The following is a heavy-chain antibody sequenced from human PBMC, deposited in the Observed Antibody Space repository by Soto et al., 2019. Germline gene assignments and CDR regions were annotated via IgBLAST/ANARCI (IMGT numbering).Heavy chain of an antibody. CDR3: ARDFVDDFWSGYPTPLDYYYYYGMDV. CDR1: GFTFSSYA. CDR2: ISYDGSNK. V-gene: IGHV3-30-3*01. J-gene: IGHJ6*02. Sequence: GGSLRLSCAASGFTFSSYAMHWVRQAPGKGLEWVAVISYDGSNKYYADSVKGRFTISRDNSKNTLYLQMNSLRAEDTAVYYCARDFVDDFWSGYPTPLDYYYYYGMDVWGQGTTVTVSS. D-gene: IGHD3-3*01.